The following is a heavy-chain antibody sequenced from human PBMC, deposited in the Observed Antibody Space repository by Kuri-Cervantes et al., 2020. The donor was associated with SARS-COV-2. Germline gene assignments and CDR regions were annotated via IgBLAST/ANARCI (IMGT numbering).Heavy chain of an antibody. CDR1: GGSISSYY. J-gene: IGHJ5*02. CDR2: IYYSGST. CDR3: ARQVVVAATGGDWFDP. V-gene: IGHV4-59*08. D-gene: IGHD2-15*01. Sequence: ESLKISCTVSGGSISSYYWSWIRQPPGKGLEWIGYIYYSGSTNYNPSLKSRVTISVDTSKNQFSLKLSSVTAADTAVYYCARQVVVAATGGDWFDPWGQGTLVTFSS.